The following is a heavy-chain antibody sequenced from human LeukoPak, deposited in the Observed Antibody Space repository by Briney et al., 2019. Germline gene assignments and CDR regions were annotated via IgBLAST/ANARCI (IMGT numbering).Heavy chain of an antibody. J-gene: IGHJ4*02. D-gene: IGHD6-13*01. CDR3: ARDRVKAAAITFDY. CDR2: INPNSGGT. V-gene: IGHV1-2*02. Sequence: GASVKVSCKASGYTFTGYYIHWVRQAPGQGLAWMGWINPNSGGTNYAQKFQGRVTMTRDTSISTAYMELSRLRSDDTAVYYCARDRVKAAAITFDYWGQGTLVTVSS. CDR1: GYTFTGYY.